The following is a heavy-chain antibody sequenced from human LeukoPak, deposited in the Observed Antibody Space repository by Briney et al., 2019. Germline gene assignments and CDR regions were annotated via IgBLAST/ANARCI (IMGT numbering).Heavy chain of an antibody. D-gene: IGHD1-26*01. CDR3: ARVASGSYSPPRYYYYYYMDV. CDR1: GFTFSSYE. CDR2: ISSSGSTI. Sequence: GGSLRLSCAASGFTFSSYEMNWVRQAPGKGLEWVSYISSSGSTIYYADSVKGRFTISRDNAKNSLYLQMNSLRAEDTAVYYCARVASGSYSPPRYYYYYYMDVWGKGTTVTVSS. V-gene: IGHV3-48*03. J-gene: IGHJ6*03.